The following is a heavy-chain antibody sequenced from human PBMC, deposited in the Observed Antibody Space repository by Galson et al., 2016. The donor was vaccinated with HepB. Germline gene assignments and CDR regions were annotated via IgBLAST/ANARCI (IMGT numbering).Heavy chain of an antibody. D-gene: IGHD2-15*01. Sequence: SETLSLTCNVSGGSFNAYYWSWIRQPPGEGLEWIGEINHTGSTKYNPSLKSRLTISVDTSTNQFSLKLTSMTAADTAVYFCARVVVAATNWFDPWGQGTLVTVSS. V-gene: IGHV4-34*01. CDR2: INHTGST. J-gene: IGHJ5*02. CDR1: GGSFNAYY. CDR3: ARVVVAATNWFDP.